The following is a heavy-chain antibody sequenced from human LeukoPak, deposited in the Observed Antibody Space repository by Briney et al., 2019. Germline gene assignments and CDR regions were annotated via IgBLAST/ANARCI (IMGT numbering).Heavy chain of an antibody. CDR1: GGSISSSSYY. V-gene: IGHV4-39*01. D-gene: IGHD3-10*01. Sequence: SETLSLTCTVSGGSISSSSYYWGWIRQPPGRWLEWIGSIYYSGSTYYNPSLKSRVTISVDTSKDQFSLKLSSVTAADTAVYYCARHRFGELLHFDLWGRGTLVTVSS. CDR2: IYYSGST. CDR3: ARHRFGELLHFDL. J-gene: IGHJ2*01.